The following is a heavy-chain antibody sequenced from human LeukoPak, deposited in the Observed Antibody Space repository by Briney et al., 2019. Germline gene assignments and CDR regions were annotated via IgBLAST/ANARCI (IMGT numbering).Heavy chain of an antibody. CDR2: IYSGGST. J-gene: IGHJ3*02. CDR3: ARAPTRNAFDI. Sequence: GGSLRLSCAASGFTVSSNYMSWVRQAPGKGLEWVSVIYSGGSTYYADSVKGRFTIPRDNSKNTLYLQMNSLRAEDTAVYYCARAPTRNAFDIWGQGTMVTASS. CDR1: GFTVSSNY. V-gene: IGHV3-53*01.